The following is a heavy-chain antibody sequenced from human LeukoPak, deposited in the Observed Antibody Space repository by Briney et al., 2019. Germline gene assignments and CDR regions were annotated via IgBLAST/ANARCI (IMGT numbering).Heavy chain of an antibody. D-gene: IGHD3-3*01. CDR2: MYYRGST. J-gene: IGHJ4*02. CDR3: ATITIRLGY. V-gene: IGHV4-39*07. Sequence: SETLSLTCTVSGGSISSSSHYWGWIRQPPGKGLEWIGSMYYRGSTYHNPPLKSRVTISVDTSKNQFSLKLSSVTAADTAVYYCATITIRLGYWGQGTLVTVSS. CDR1: GGSISSSSHY.